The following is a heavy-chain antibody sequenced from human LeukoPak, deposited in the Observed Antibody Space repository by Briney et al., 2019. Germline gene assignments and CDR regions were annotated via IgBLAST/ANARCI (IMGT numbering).Heavy chain of an antibody. D-gene: IGHD3-3*01. CDR3: AAGVALDY. CDR1: GSTFEDHV. V-gene: IGHV3-9*01. J-gene: IGHJ4*02. Sequence: GRSLRLSCAASGSTFEDHVMHWVRQAPGKGLEWVSSISWSGDRMGYADAVKGRFTISRDSAKNSLYLHMNSLRAEDTAVYYCAAGVALDYWGQGALVTVSS. CDR2: ISWSGDRM.